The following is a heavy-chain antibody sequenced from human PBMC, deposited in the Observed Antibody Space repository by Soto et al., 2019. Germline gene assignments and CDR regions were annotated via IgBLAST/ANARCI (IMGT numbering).Heavy chain of an antibody. CDR2: IIPIFNTA. J-gene: IGHJ6*02. V-gene: IGHV1-69*06. CDR1: GGTFINYA. CDR3: ARGLVVSAAIRYYYYGMDV. D-gene: IGHD2-2*01. Sequence: SVKVSCKAAGGTFINYAISWVRQAPGQGLEWMGGIIPIFNTANYAQKFQGRVTIAADKPTSTAYMELSSLRSEDTAVYYCARGLVVSAAIRYYYYGMDVWGQGTKVTVSS.